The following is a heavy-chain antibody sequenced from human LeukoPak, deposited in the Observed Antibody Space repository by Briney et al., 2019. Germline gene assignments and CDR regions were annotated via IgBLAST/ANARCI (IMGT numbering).Heavy chain of an antibody. CDR2: INPNSGGT. D-gene: IGHD5-12*01. CDR3: ARGREGGYYDAFDI. CDR1: GYTFTDYY. V-gene: IGHV1-2*04. J-gene: IGHJ3*02. Sequence: ASVKVSCKASGYTFTDYYMHWVRQAPGQGLEWMGWINPNSGGTNYAQKFQGWVTMTRDTSISTAYMELSRLRSDDTAVYYCARGREGGYYDAFDIWGQGTMVTVSS.